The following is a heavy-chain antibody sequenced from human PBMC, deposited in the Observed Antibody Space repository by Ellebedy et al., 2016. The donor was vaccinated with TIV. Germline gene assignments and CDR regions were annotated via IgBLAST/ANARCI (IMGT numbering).Heavy chain of an antibody. Sequence: GGSLRLSCAASRFTFSGYWMSWVRQAPGKGLGWVANINQGGSERHYVDSVKGRFTISRDNAKNSLYLEMNSLRAEATAVYFCATDGSYGDYLSPAHAFEIWGQGTMVAVSS. D-gene: IGHD4-17*01. CDR2: INQGGSER. CDR3: ATDGSYGDYLSPAHAFEI. V-gene: IGHV3-7*01. CDR1: RFTFSGYW. J-gene: IGHJ3*02.